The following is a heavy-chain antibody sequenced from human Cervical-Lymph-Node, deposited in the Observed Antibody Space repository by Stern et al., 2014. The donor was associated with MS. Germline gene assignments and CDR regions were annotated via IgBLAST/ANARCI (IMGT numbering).Heavy chain of an antibody. CDR2: IIPIFGTS. CDR1: GGSLSGYA. CDR3: ARGETPIPSYGMDV. J-gene: IGHJ6*02. Sequence: QDQLVQSGAEVKKPGSSVKVSCKASGGSLSGYAISWVRQAPGQGLEWLGRIIPIFGTSNYAQKFQGRVTITADRSTNTAYMELSSLRTEDTAIYYCARGETPIPSYGMDVWGQGTTVTVSS. D-gene: IGHD1-26*01. V-gene: IGHV1-69*14.